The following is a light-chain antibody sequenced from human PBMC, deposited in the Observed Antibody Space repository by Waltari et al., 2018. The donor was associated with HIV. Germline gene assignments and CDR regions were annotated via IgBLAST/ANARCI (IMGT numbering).Light chain of an antibody. CDR2: SNK. Sequence: QSVLTQPPSASGTPGQRVTISCSGSSSNIGSNTVNWYQQLPGTAPKLLIYSNKQRPSAVPDRFSGSKSGTSASLAISGLQSEDEADYYCAAWDDSLNGPWVFGGGTKLTVL. CDR3: AAWDDSLNGPWV. CDR1: SSNIGSNT. V-gene: IGLV1-44*01. J-gene: IGLJ3*02.